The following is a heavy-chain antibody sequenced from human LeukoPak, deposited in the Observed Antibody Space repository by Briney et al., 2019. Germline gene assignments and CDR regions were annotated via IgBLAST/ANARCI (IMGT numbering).Heavy chain of an antibody. CDR2: IYYSGST. CDR1: GGSISSYY. D-gene: IGHD6-6*01. J-gene: IGHJ4*02. CDR3: ARVGEQLVIGY. Sequence: PSETLSLTCTVSGGSISSYYWSWIRQPPGKGLEWIGYIYYSGSTNYNPSLKSRVTISVDTSKNQFSLKLSSVTAADTAVYCCARVGEQLVIGYWGQGTLVTVSS. V-gene: IGHV4-59*01.